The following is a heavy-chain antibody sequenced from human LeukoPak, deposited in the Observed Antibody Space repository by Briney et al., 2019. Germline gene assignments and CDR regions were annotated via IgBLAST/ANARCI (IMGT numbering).Heavy chain of an antibody. D-gene: IGHD3-10*01. Sequence: SETLSLTCTVPGGSISSYYWSWIRQPAGKGLEWIGRIYTSGSTNYNPSLKSRVTMSVDTSKNQFSLKLSSVTAADTAVYYCARDAYYGSGSYIPDRWFDPWGQGTLVTVSS. J-gene: IGHJ5*02. V-gene: IGHV4-4*07. CDR3: ARDAYYGSGSYIPDRWFDP. CDR1: GGSISSYY. CDR2: IYTSGST.